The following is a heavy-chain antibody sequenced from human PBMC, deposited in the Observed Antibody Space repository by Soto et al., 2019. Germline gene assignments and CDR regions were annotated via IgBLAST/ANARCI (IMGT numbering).Heavy chain of an antibody. J-gene: IGHJ5*02. CDR1: GVSLSSNSYY. CDR2: IYYSGNT. V-gene: IGHV4-39*01. D-gene: IGHD3-10*01. CDR3: AGGDYYGSGNWIDP. Sequence: PSETLSLTCTVSGVSLSSNSYYWGWIRQPPGKGLEWIGTIYYSGNTYYNPSLKSRDTISVDMSKNQFSLRLNSVTAADTCVYSCAGGDYYGSGNWIDPWGQGTLVTVSS.